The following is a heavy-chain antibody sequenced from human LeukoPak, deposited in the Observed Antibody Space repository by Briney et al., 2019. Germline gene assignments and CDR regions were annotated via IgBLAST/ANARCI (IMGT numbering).Heavy chain of an antibody. D-gene: IGHD3-10*01. CDR2: ISSSGSTI. J-gene: IGHJ5*02. CDR1: GFTFSSYE. Sequence: GGSLRLSCAAPGFTFSSYEMNWVRQAPGKGLEWVSYISSSGSTIYYADSVKGRFTISRDNAKNSLYLQMNSLRAEDTAVYYCARLSYYYGSGSYNWFDPWGQGTLVTVSS. V-gene: IGHV3-48*03. CDR3: ARLSYYYGSGSYNWFDP.